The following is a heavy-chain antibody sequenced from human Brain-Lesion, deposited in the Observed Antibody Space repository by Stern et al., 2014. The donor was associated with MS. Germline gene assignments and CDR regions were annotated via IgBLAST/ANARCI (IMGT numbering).Heavy chain of an antibody. CDR1: GGTFSSYA. D-gene: IGHD2-15*01. J-gene: IGHJ4*02. CDR2: ILPMSGTA. CDR3: ASNLLGYCSGGTCYSDK. Sequence: QDQLVQSGAEVKKPGSSVTVSCKASGGTFSSYAVNWVRQAPGQGLEWMGGILPMSGTAKYAQKFQGRVTVTAAESMSTVYMELSSLRSEDTAVYYCASNLLGYCSGGTCYSDKWGQGTLVTVSA. V-gene: IGHV1-69*12.